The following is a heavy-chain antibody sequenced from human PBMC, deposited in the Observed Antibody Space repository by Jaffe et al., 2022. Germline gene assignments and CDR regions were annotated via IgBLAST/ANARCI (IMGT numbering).Heavy chain of an antibody. V-gene: IGHV3-21*01. Sequence: EVQLVESGGGLVKPGGSLRLSCAASGFTFSSYSMNWVRQAPGKGLEWVSSISSSSSYIYYADSVKGRFTISRDNAKNSLYLQMNSLRAEDTAVYYCARAPGYFDWLLIDYYYYYMDVWGKGTTVTVSS. D-gene: IGHD3-9*01. CDR3: ARAPGYFDWLLIDYYYYYMDV. CDR2: ISSSSSYI. J-gene: IGHJ6*03. CDR1: GFTFSSYS.